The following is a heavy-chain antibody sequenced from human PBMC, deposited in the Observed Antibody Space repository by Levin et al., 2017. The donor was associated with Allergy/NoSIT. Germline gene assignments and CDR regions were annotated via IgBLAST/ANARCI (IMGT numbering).Heavy chain of an antibody. CDR2: IKQDGSET. CDR3: AREEGWGYHYGMDV. V-gene: IGHV3-7*01. J-gene: IGHJ6*02. CDR1: GFTFTSFW. Sequence: GGSLRLSCAASGFTFTSFWMTWVRQAPGKGLEWVANIKQDGSETYYVDSVKGRFTISRDNAKNSVYLQMNSLIVDDTAVYYCAREEGWGYHYGMDVWGQGTTVTVSS. D-gene: IGHD3-16*02.